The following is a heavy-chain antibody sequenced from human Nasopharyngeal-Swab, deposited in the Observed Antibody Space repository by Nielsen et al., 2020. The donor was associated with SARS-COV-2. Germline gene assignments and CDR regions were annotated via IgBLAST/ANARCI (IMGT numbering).Heavy chain of an antibody. CDR3: ARGSETYYYDSSGYPDY. J-gene: IGHJ4*02. CDR1: GYTFTSYD. CDR2: MNPNSGNT. V-gene: IGHV1-8*01. Sequence: ASVKVSCKASGYTFTSYDINWVRQATGQGLEWMGWMNPNSGNTGYAQKFQGRVTMTRNTSISTAYMELSSPRSEDTAVYYCARGSETYYYDSSGYPDYWGQGTLVTVSS. D-gene: IGHD3-22*01.